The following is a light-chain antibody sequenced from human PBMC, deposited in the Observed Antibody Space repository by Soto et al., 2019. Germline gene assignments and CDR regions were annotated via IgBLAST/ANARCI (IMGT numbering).Light chain of an antibody. CDR1: QDIKNY. Sequence: DIQMTQSPSSLSASVGDRVTITCQASQDIKNYLNWNQQKPGKAPNLLIYDASNLKTGAPSRFSGSGSGTHFTFTISSLQPEDIATYYCQHYDHLPPLSFGGGTKVEIK. CDR2: DAS. J-gene: IGKJ4*01. V-gene: IGKV1-33*01. CDR3: QHYDHLPPLS.